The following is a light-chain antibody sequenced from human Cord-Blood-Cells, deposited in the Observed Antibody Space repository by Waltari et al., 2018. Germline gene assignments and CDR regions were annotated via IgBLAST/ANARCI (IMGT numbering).Light chain of an antibody. CDR1: QSVSSN. CDR2: GAS. J-gene: IGKJ1*01. CDR3: QQYNNWPWT. V-gene: IGKV3-15*01. Sequence: EIVMPQSPAPLSVSPGERATLPCRASQSVSSNLAWYQQKPGQAPRLLIYGASTRATGIPARFSGSGSGTEFTLTISSLQSEDFAVYYCQQYNNWPWTFGQGTKVEIK.